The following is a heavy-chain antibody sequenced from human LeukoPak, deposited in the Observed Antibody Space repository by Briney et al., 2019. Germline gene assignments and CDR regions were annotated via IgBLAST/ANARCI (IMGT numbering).Heavy chain of an antibody. CDR1: GYSISSGYY. J-gene: IGHJ6*03. CDR3: AREVTISYYYYYMDV. D-gene: IGHD3-9*01. CDR2: IYHSGST. V-gene: IGHV4-38-2*02. Sequence: SETLSLTCTVSGYSISSGYYWGWIRQPPGKGLEWIGSIYHSGSTYYNPSLKSRVTISVDTSKNQFSLKLSSVTAADTAVYYCAREVTISYYYYYMDVWGKGTTVTISS.